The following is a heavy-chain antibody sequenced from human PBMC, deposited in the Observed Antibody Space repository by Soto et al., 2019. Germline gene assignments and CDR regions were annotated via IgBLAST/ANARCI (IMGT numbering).Heavy chain of an antibody. J-gene: IGHJ4*02. Sequence: SETLSLTCAVYGGSFSGYYWSWIRQPPGKGLEWIGEINHSGSTNYNPSLKSRVTISVDTSKNQFSLKLSSVTAADTAVYYCARGLVEPAILDYWGQGTLVTSPQ. D-gene: IGHD1-26*01. CDR1: GGSFSGYY. CDR3: ARGLVEPAILDY. CDR2: INHSGST. V-gene: IGHV4-34*01.